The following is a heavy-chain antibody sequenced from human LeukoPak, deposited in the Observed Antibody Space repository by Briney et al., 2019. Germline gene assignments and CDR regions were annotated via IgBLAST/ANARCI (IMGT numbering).Heavy chain of an antibody. CDR2: ICGSGGST. J-gene: IGHJ3*02. CDR3: ARIPYSSSLTDAFDI. V-gene: IGHV3-23*01. D-gene: IGHD6-6*01. Sequence: PGGSLRLSCAASGFTFSSYAMSWVRQAPGKGLEWGSPICGSGGSTYYTDSVKGRFTISRDNSKNSLFLQMNSLRGEDTAVYYCARIPYSSSLTDAFDIWGQGTMVTVYS. CDR1: GFTFSSYA.